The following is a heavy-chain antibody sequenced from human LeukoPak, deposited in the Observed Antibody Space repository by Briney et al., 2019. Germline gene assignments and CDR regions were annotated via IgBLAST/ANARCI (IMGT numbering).Heavy chain of an antibody. V-gene: IGHV4-34*01. D-gene: IGHD5-12*01. CDR2: INHSGST. J-gene: IGHJ4*02. Sequence: SETLSLTCAVYGGSFSGYYWSWIRQPPGKGLEWIGEINHSGSTNYNPSLKSRVTMSVDTSKNQFSLKLSSVTAADTAMYYCARDVATIWGQGTLVTVSS. CDR1: GGSFSGYY. CDR3: ARDVATI.